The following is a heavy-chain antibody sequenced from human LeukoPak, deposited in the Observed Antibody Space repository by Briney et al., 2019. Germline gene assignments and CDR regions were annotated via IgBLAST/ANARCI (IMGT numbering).Heavy chain of an antibody. J-gene: IGHJ4*02. CDR1: GYSFTSYW. Sequence: GESLKISCKGSGYSFTSYWIGWVRQMPGKGLEWMGIIYPGDSDTRYSPSFQGQVTISADKSISTAYLQWSSLKASDTAMYYCARPQGYCSGGSCYSGEAYFDYWGQGTLVTVSS. CDR2: IYPGDSDT. V-gene: IGHV5-51*01. CDR3: ARPQGYCSGGSCYSGEAYFDY. D-gene: IGHD2-15*01.